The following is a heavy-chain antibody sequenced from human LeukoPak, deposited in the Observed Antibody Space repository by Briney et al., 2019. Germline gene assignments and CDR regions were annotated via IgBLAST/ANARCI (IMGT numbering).Heavy chain of an antibody. CDR2: IYSGGST. CDR3: ATSVVGLSYDEHFQH. V-gene: IGHV3-66*01. D-gene: IGHD2-15*01. J-gene: IGHJ1*01. CDR1: GFTVSSNY. Sequence: PGGSLRLSCAASGFTVSSNYMSWVRQAPGKGLEWVSVIYSGGSTYYADSVKGRFTISRDNSKNTLYLQMNSLRVEDTAFYYCATSVVGLSYDEHFQHWGQGTLVTVSS.